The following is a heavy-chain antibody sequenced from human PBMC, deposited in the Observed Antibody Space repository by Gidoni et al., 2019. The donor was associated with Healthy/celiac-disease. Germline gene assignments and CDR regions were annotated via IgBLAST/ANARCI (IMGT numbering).Heavy chain of an antibody. V-gene: IGHV3-21*01. D-gene: IGHD3-10*01. Sequence: EVQLVESGGGLVKPGGSLRLSCAASGFTFSSYSMNWVRQAPGKGLEWVSSISSSSSYIYYADSVKGRFTISRDNAKNSLYLQMNSLRAEDTAVYYCARDSYGSGFNPGYWGQGTLVTVSS. CDR2: ISSSSSYI. J-gene: IGHJ4*02. CDR3: ARDSYGSGFNPGY. CDR1: GFTFSSYS.